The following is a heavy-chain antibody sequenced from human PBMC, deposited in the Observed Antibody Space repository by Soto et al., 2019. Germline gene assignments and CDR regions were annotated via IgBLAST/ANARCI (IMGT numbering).Heavy chain of an antibody. CDR2: IDARGST. CDR3: ASATAIPWDLDC. CDR1: GGFNSGYL. D-gene: IGHD2-21*02. J-gene: IGHJ4*02. V-gene: IGHV4-59*13. Sequence: PXESLYSTGTAGGGFNSGYLLSRNPQPPGNGLEWIGYIDARGSTNYNPSLTSRVTSSLDTSKNQVSLKMTSVTPADTAVYFCASATAIPWDLDCWGQGTMFT.